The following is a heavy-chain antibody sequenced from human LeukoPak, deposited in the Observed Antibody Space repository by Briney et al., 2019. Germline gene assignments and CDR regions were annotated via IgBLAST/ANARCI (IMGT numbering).Heavy chain of an antibody. V-gene: IGHV1-2*06. CDR1: GYTFTSYD. Sequence: ASVKVSCKASGYTFTSYDINWVRQAPGQGLEWMGRINPNSGGTNYAQKFQGRVTMTRDTSISTAYMELSRLRSGDTAVYYCARGEMATIEDYWGQGTLVTVSS. D-gene: IGHD5-24*01. J-gene: IGHJ4*02. CDR2: INPNSGGT. CDR3: ARGEMATIEDY.